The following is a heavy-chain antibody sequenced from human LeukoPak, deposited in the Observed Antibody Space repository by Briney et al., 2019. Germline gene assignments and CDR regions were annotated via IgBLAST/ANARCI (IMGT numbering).Heavy chain of an antibody. V-gene: IGHV3-64*04. CDR2: ISSNGGST. CDR1: GFTFSSYA. J-gene: IGHJ4*02. CDR3: ARGGVGYYYDSSGYSS. D-gene: IGHD3-22*01. Sequence: GGSLRLSCSASGFTFSSYAMHWVRQAPGKGLEYVSGISSNGGSTYLADSVKGRFTISRDNAKNSLYLQMNSLRAEDTAVYYCARGGVGYYYDSSGYSSWGQGTLVTVSS.